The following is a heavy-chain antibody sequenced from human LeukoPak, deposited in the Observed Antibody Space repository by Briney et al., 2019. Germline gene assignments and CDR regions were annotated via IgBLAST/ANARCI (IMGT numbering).Heavy chain of an antibody. J-gene: IGHJ4*02. Sequence: GGSLRLSCAASGFTFDDYAMHWVRQAPGKGLEWVSGISWNSASIGYADSVKGRFTISRDNAKNSLYLQMNSLRAEDTALYYCAKDLGPGSMATSPGFDYWGQGTLVTVSS. V-gene: IGHV3-9*01. CDR2: ISWNSASI. CDR1: GFTFDDYA. D-gene: IGHD5-24*01. CDR3: AKDLGPGSMATSPGFDY.